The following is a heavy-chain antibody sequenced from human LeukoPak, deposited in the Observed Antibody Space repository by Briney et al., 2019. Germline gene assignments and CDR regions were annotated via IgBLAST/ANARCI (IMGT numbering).Heavy chain of an antibody. D-gene: IGHD5-18*01. J-gene: IGHJ4*02. CDR1: GLTFGSYW. CDR3: ARDRNYSPDY. CDR2: INSDGTST. V-gene: IGHV3-74*01. Sequence: GGSLRLSCAASGLTFGSYWMHWVRQAPGKGLVWVSRINSDGTSTSYADSVKGRFTISRDNAKNTLFLQLNSLTAEDTAVYYCARDRNYSPDYWGQGTLVTVSS.